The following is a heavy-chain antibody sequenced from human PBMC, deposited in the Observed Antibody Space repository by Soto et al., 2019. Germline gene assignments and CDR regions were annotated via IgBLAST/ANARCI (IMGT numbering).Heavy chain of an antibody. V-gene: IGHV3-74*01. CDR2: IKSDGSGT. Sequence: EVQLVESGGGLIQLGGSLSLSCAALGFTFSGYWLPWVRQAPGKGLVGVSRIKSDGSGTYYAGSVEGRFTISRDNAQNTVYLQMNSLRAEDTAVYYCVRGDGDRYDGNGYLGRHWGQGTLVTVSS. CDR3: VRGDGDRYDGNGYLGRH. CDR1: GFTFSGYW. J-gene: IGHJ4*02. D-gene: IGHD3-22*01.